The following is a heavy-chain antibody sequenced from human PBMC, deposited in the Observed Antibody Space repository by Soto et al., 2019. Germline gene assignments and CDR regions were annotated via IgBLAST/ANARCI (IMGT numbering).Heavy chain of an antibody. J-gene: IGHJ6*02. V-gene: IGHV1-18*04. D-gene: IGHD2-2*01. CDR2: ISAYNGNT. CDR3: ARSTVVVPACNYYYYGMDV. CDR1: GYTFTSYG. Sequence: QVQLVQSGAEVKKPGASVKVSCKASGYTFTSYGISWVRQAPGQGLEWMGWISAYNGNTNYAQKLQGRVTMTTDTATSTAYMELRSLRSDDTAVYYCARSTVVVPACNYYYYGMDVWVQGTTVTVSS.